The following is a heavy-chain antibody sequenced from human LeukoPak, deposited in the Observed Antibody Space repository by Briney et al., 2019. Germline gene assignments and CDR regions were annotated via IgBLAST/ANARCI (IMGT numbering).Heavy chain of an antibody. J-gene: IGHJ6*02. CDR1: GYTSTSYA. CDR3: ARDFVVVAATPYYYYGMDV. V-gene: IGHV1-3*01. Sequence: ASVKVSCKASGYTSTSYAMHWVRQAPGQRLEWMGWINAGNGNTKYSQKFQGRVTITRDTSASTAYMELSSLRSEDTAVYYCARDFVVVAATPYYYYGMDVWGQGTTVTVSS. CDR2: INAGNGNT. D-gene: IGHD2-15*01.